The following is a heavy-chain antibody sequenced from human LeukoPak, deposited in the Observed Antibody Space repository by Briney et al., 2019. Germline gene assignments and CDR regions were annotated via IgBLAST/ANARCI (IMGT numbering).Heavy chain of an antibody. CDR3: ARDRGTWNDDGFDY. V-gene: IGHV4-59*01. CDR1: GGSISSYY. D-gene: IGHD1-1*01. Sequence: SETLSLTCTVSGGSISSYYWSWIRQPPGKGLEWIGYIYYSGSTNYNPSLKSRVTISVDTSKNQFSLKLNSVTAADTAVYYCARDRGTWNDDGFDYWGQGTLVTVSS. J-gene: IGHJ4*02. CDR2: IYYSGST.